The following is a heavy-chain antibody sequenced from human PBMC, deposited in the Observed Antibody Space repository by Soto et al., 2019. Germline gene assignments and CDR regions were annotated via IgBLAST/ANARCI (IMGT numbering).Heavy chain of an antibody. J-gene: IGHJ3*02. CDR2: IYSGGST. CDR3: ASRYCSSTSCYDAFDI. V-gene: IGHV3-53*01. D-gene: IGHD2-2*01. Sequence: GGSLRLSCAASGFTVSSNYMSWVRQAPGKGLEWVSVIYSGGSTYYADSVKGRFTISRDNSKNTLYLQMNSLRAEGTAVYDCASRYCSSTSCYDAFDIWGQGTMVTVSS. CDR1: GFTVSSNY.